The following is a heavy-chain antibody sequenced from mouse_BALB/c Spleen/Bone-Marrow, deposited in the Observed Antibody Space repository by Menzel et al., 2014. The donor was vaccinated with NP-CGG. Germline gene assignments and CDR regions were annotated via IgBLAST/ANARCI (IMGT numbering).Heavy chain of an antibody. CDR3: TRPYYGYVGYAY. V-gene: IGHV1S81*02. CDR2: INPSNGGT. D-gene: IGHD1-2*01. CDR1: GYTFTSYY. J-gene: IGHJ3*01. Sequence: QVQLQQPGAELVKPGASVKLSCKASGYTFTSYYMYWVKQRPGQGLEWIGEINPSNGGTNFNEKFESKATLTVDKSSSTAYMQLSSLTFEDSAIYYCTRPYYGYVGYAYWGQGTQVTVSA.